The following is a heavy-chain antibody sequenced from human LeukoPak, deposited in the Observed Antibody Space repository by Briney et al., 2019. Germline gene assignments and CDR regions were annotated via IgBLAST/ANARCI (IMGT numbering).Heavy chain of an antibody. Sequence: SETLSLTCTVSGGSLSSYYWSWLRQPPGKGLEWIGYIYYSGSTNYNPSLKSRVTISVDTSKNQFSLKLSSVTAADTAVYYCARLNPQIKGFDYWGQGTLVTVSS. CDR1: GGSLSSYY. J-gene: IGHJ4*02. V-gene: IGHV4-59*08. CDR2: IYYSGST. CDR3: ARLNPQIKGFDY. D-gene: IGHD5-24*01.